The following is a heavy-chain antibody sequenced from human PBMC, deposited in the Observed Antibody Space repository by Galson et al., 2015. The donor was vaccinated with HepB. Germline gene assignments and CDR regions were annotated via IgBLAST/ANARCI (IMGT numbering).Heavy chain of an antibody. CDR2: IGTAGDT. V-gene: IGHV3-13*04. J-gene: IGHJ3*02. CDR1: GFTFSIYD. D-gene: IGHD4-23*01. Sequence: SLRLSCAASGFTFSIYDMHWVRQATGKGLEWVSAIGTAGDTYYLGSVKGRFTISRENAKNSLYLQMNSLRAGDTAVYYCARVEPYGGNSELGAFDIWGQGTMVTVSS. CDR3: ARVEPYGGNSELGAFDI.